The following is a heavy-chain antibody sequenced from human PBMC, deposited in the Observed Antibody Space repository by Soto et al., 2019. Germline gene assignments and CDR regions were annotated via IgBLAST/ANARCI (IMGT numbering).Heavy chain of an antibody. V-gene: IGHV1-2*02. CDR2: INPNSGGT. CDR3: ARSLTEGYCTITGCYTRPLYGMDV. CDR1: GYTFSGYY. Sequence: QEQLVQSGAEVKKPGASVKVSCKASGYTFSGYYIHWLRQAPGQGLEWMGWINPNSGGTNYAQKFQSRVTVTRDTPTSTPYMELSRLTSDDTAVYYCARSLTEGYCTITGCYTRPLYGMDVWGQGTTVTISS. D-gene: IGHD2-2*02. J-gene: IGHJ6*02.